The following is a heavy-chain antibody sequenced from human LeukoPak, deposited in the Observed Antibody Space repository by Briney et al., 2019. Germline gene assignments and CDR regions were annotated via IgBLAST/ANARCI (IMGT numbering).Heavy chain of an antibody. CDR3: ARGPYDSSWGLCYFDY. CDR1: GFTFSSYW. V-gene: IGHV3-7*04. J-gene: IGHJ4*02. Sequence: GGSLRLSCAASGFTFSSYWMSWVRQAPGKGLEWVANIKQDGSDKYYVDSVKGRFTISRDNAKNSLYLQMNSLRAEDTAVYYCARGPYDSSWGLCYFDYWGQGNLVTVSS. D-gene: IGHD3-22*01. CDR2: IKQDGSDK.